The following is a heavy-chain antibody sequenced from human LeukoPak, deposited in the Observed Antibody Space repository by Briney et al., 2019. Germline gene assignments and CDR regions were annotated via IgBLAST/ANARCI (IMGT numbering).Heavy chain of an antibody. D-gene: IGHD3-22*01. Sequence: GGSLRLSCAASGFTFSSYSMNWVRQAPGKGLEWVSSISSSSSYIYFADSVKGRFTISRDNAKNSLYLQMNSLRAEDTAVYYCARGGLYDSSGYSPFDYWGQGTLVTVSS. CDR1: GFTFSSYS. CDR3: ARGGLYDSSGYSPFDY. CDR2: ISSSSSYI. J-gene: IGHJ4*02. V-gene: IGHV3-21*01.